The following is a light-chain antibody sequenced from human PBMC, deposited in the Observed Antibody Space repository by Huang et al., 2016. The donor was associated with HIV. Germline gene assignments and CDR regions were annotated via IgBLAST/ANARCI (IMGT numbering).Light chain of an antibody. CDR3: QQYNTFT. Sequence: DIQMTQSPSTLSAAIGERVTITCRASQSVSTRLAGYQQKPGKAPRLFIQEASSLESGVPSRFSGSGSGTEFTLTISSLQPDDSAAYSCQQYNTFTFGPGTKVDI. CDR2: EAS. CDR1: QSVSTR. J-gene: IGKJ3*01. V-gene: IGKV1-5*03.